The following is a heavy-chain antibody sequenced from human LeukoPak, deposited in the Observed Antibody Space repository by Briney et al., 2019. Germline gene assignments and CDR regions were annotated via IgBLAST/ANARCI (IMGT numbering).Heavy chain of an antibody. D-gene: IGHD2-2*02. CDR1: GFTFSDYY. V-gene: IGHV3-11*05. J-gene: IGHJ5*02. CDR2: ISTTSSYT. Sequence: PGGSLRLSCAASGFTFSDYYMSWIRQAQGKGLEWVSYISTTSSYTDYADSVRGRFTISRDNANNLLYLQMNSLRPEDTAVYYCARDWYCSSSICYTDRNWFDPWGQGTLVTVSS. CDR3: ARDWYCSSSICYTDRNWFDP.